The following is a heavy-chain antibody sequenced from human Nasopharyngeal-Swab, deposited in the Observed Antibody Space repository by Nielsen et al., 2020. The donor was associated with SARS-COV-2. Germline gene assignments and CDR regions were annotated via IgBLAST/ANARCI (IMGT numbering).Heavy chain of an antibody. V-gene: IGHV4-59*12. CDR3: ARFPYSSGWGFDY. Sequence: SETLSLTCTVSNGSINSYYWSWIRQPPGKGLEWIGYIYFSGSTSYNPSLKSRVTISVDTSKNQFSLKLSSVTAADTAVYYCARFPYSSGWGFDYWGQGTLVTVSS. CDR1: NGSINSYY. J-gene: IGHJ4*02. D-gene: IGHD6-19*01. CDR2: IYFSGST.